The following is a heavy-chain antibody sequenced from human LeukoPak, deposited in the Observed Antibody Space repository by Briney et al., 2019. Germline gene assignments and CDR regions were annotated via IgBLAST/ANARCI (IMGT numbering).Heavy chain of an antibody. D-gene: IGHD3-3*01. Sequence: PGGSLRLSCAASGFTFSSYSMDWVRQAPGKGLEWVSAISSSSSYIYYADSVKGRFTIFRDNAKNSLYLQMNSLRAEDTAVYYCARDPEYYDFWSGYSTQGWFDPWGQGTLVTVSS. J-gene: IGHJ5*02. CDR1: GFTFSSYS. CDR3: ARDPEYYDFWSGYSTQGWFDP. CDR2: ISSSSSYI. V-gene: IGHV3-21*01.